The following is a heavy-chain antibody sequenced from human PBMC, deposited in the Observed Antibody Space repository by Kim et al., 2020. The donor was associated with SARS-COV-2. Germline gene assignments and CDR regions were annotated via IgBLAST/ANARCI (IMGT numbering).Heavy chain of an antibody. CDR2: IHSSGRT. V-gene: IGHV4-4*07. Sequence: SETLSLTCTVSGGSITTNYWSWIRQPAGQGLEWIGRIHSSGRTNYNPSLKSRVTMSADTSKNQFSLNLTPVTAADTAVYYCAREMSSSWYSSDAFEIWGQGTMVAVSS. D-gene: IGHD6-13*01. CDR3: AREMSSSWYSSDAFEI. J-gene: IGHJ3*02. CDR1: GGSITTNY.